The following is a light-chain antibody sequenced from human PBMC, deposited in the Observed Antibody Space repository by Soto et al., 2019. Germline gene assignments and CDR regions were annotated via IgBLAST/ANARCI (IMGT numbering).Light chain of an antibody. V-gene: IGKV1-5*03. J-gene: IGKJ1*01. CDR2: KTS. CDR3: QHYYDYSWT. CDR1: QSISVW. Sequence: DIHMTQSPSTLSASVGDRVTITCRASQSISVWLAWYQQKPGKAPNLLIYKTSSLETGVPSRFGGSGSGTEFTLTISSLQPDDFATYYCQHYYDYSWTFGQGTKVEIK.